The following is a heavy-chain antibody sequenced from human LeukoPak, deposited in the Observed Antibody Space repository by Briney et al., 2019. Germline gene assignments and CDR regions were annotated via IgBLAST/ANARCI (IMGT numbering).Heavy chain of an antibody. CDR3: ARATDSSGYTFDY. J-gene: IGHJ4*02. Sequence: GGSLRLSCAASGFTFSSYDMHWVRQATGKGLEWVPAIGTAGDTYYPGSVKGRFTISRENAKNSLYLQMNSLRAGDTAVYYCARATDSSGYTFDYWGQGTLDTVSS. CDR2: IGTAGDT. V-gene: IGHV3-13*01. D-gene: IGHD3-22*01. CDR1: GFTFSSYD.